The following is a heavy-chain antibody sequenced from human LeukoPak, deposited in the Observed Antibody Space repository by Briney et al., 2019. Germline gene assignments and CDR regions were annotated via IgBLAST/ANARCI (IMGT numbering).Heavy chain of an antibody. Sequence: PGGSLRLSCAASGFTVSSNYMSWVRQAPGKGLGWVSVIYSGGSTYYADSVKGRFTISRDNSKNTLYLQMNSLRAEDTAVYYCARDKTTVTPYGYYYYMDVWGKGPTVTVSS. J-gene: IGHJ6*03. D-gene: IGHD4-11*01. CDR3: ARDKTTVTPYGYYYYMDV. V-gene: IGHV3-53*01. CDR1: GFTVSSNY. CDR2: IYSGGST.